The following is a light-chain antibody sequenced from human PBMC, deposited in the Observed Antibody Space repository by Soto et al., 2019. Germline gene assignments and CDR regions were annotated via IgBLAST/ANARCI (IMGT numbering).Light chain of an antibody. J-gene: IGLJ3*02. Sequence: QPMLTQPASVSGSPGQSITISCTGTSSDVGGYNYVSWYQQHPGKAPKLMIYEVSNRPSGVSNRFSGSKSGNTASLTISGLQAEDEADYYCSSYTSSSTLWVFGGGTKLTVL. V-gene: IGLV2-14*01. CDR3: SSYTSSSTLWV. CDR1: SSDVGGYNY. CDR2: EVS.